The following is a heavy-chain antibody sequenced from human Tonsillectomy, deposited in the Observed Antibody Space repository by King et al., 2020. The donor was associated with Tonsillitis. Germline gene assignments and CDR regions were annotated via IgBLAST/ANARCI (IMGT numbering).Heavy chain of an antibody. V-gene: IGHV4-59*01. Sequence: QLQESGPGLVKPSETLSLSCTVSGGSISSYYWSWIRQPPRKGLEWGGFISYSGSTTFKLSLKSRVTISVDTSKNQFSLELSSVTAADTAVYYCARRVGSSFIPSYYDCWGQGTLVTVSS. J-gene: IGHJ4*02. CDR3: ARRVGSSFIPSYYDC. CDR1: GGSISSYY. CDR2: ISYSGST. D-gene: IGHD6-6*01.